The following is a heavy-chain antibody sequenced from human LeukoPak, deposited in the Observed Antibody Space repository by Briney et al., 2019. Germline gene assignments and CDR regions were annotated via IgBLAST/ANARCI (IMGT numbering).Heavy chain of an antibody. CDR3: AREIRV. Sequence: SETLSLTCTVSGGSISNYYWGWIRQPPGEGLEWIGSIYYSGSTYYNSSLQSRVTISVHMSNNQFALKLSSVTAADTAVYYCAREIRVWGQGALVTVSS. CDR2: IYYSGST. V-gene: IGHV4-39*06. CDR1: GGSISNYY. J-gene: IGHJ4*02.